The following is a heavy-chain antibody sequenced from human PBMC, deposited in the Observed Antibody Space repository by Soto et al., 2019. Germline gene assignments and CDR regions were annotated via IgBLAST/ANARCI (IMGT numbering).Heavy chain of an antibody. CDR3: VKDAGRAYHDSSGYYYFDS. CDR1: GFTFRNFA. CDR2: VTGSGSRT. Sequence: GSLRLSCVASGFTFRNFAMSWVRQAPGKGLEWVSAVTGSGSRTSCADSVKGRFTVYRDNAKNTLYLQMNSLRAEDTAVYYCVKDAGRAYHDSSGYYYFDSWGQGTPVTVSS. V-gene: IGHV3-23*01. D-gene: IGHD3-22*01. J-gene: IGHJ4*02.